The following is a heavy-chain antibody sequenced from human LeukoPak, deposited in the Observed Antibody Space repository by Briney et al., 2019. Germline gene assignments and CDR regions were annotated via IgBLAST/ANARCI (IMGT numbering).Heavy chain of an antibody. CDR2: ISYDGSNK. CDR3: AREGSIFGVVIRPYYFDY. V-gene: IGHV3-30*03. J-gene: IGHJ4*02. CDR1: GFTFSSYG. Sequence: GGSLRLSCAASGFTFSSYGMHWVRQAPGKGLEWVAVISYDGSNKYYADSVKGRFTISRDNSKNTLYLQMNSLRAEDTAVYYCAREGSIFGVVIRPYYFDYWGQGTLVTVSS. D-gene: IGHD3-3*01.